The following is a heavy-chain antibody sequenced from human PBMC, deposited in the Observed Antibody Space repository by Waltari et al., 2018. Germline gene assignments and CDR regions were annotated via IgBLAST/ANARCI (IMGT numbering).Heavy chain of an antibody. CDR2: IYSGGSR. Sequence: EVQLVESGGGLIQPGGSLRLSCAASGFTVNSNYMTWVRQAPGKGLEWVSVIYSGGSRYYADSVKGRFTISRDNSKNTLYLQMNSLRAEDTAVYYCAGDGVYSSGWYELDYWGQGTLVTVSS. J-gene: IGHJ4*02. D-gene: IGHD6-19*01. CDR1: GFTVNSNY. V-gene: IGHV3-53*01. CDR3: AGDGVYSSGWYELDY.